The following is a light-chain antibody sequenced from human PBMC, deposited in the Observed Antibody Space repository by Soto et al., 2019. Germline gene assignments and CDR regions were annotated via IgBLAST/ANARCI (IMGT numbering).Light chain of an antibody. CDR1: QSVSSSY. J-gene: IGKJ3*01. Sequence: EIVWTQSPGTLALSPGERATLSGRARQSVSSSYLAWYQHKPGQAPRLLIYGASSRDTGSPGRFSGSESGTDFTITICRRELEDCASSCCPKYGSLPFTFEPGTKMDI. V-gene: IGKV3-20*01. CDR2: GAS. CDR3: PKYGSLPFT.